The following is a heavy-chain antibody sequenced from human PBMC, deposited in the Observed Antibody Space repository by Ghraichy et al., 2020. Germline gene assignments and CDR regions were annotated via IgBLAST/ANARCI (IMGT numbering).Heavy chain of an antibody. J-gene: IGHJ4*02. D-gene: IGHD2-21*02. V-gene: IGHV3-33*01. CDR3: ARDICGGDCYSGYFDY. CDR2: LWYDGSNK. Sequence: GGSLRLSCTASGFTFSDYAMHWVRQAPGKGLDWVAVLWYDGSNKYYGDSVKGRFTISRDNSKNTLSLQMNSLRAEDTAVYYCARDICGGDCYSGYFDYWGQGTQVTVSS. CDR1: GFTFSDYA.